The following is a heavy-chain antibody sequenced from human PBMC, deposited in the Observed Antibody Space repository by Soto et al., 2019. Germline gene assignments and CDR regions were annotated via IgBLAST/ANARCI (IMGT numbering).Heavy chain of an antibody. Sequence: GASVKVSCKASGYTFPRYYIHWVRQAPGQGLEWMGIINPRGGSTTYAQKFQGRVTLTSDTSTSTAYMELSRLRSEDTAVYFCARDSIVARYYLDYWG. D-gene: IGHD6-6*01. J-gene: IGHJ4*01. CDR2: INPRGGST. V-gene: IGHV1-46*01. CDR3: ARDSIVARYYLDY. CDR1: GYTFPRYY.